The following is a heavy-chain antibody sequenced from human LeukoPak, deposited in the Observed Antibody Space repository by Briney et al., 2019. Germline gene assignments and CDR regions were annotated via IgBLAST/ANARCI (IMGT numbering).Heavy chain of an antibody. CDR3: AKRVEGVNSFDY. CDR1: GFTFSSYA. J-gene: IGHJ4*02. D-gene: IGHD3-10*01. V-gene: IGHV3-23*01. CDR2: IGGSGGTT. Sequence: AGSLRLSCAASGFTFSSYAMSWVRQAPGKGLEWVSVIGGSGGTTYYADSVKGRFTISRDNSKNTLYLQMNSLRAEDTALYYCAKRVEGVNSFDYWGQGTLVTVSS.